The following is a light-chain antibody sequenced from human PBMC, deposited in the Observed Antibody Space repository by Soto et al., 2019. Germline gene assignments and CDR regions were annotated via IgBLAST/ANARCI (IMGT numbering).Light chain of an antibody. Sequence: QSLLTQPPSVSGSPGQSGTISCTGTSTDFVGYNRVSWYQQPPGTAPKLMIYEVSKRPSGVPDRFSGSKSGNTASLTISGLQAADEADYYCSLYTSENAYVFGTGTKVTVL. CDR3: SLYTSENAYV. CDR1: STDFVGYNR. V-gene: IGLV2-18*01. CDR2: EVS. J-gene: IGLJ1*01.